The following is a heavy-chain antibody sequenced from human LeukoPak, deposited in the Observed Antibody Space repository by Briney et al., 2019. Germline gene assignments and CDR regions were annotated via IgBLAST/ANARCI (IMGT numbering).Heavy chain of an antibody. J-gene: IGHJ4*02. CDR1: GGSISSYY. CDR2: IYYSGST. Sequence: SETLSLTCTVSGGSISSYYWSWIRQPPGKGLEWIGYIYYSGSTNYNPSLKSGVTISVDTSKNQFSLKLSSVTAADTAVYYCARDQVDYGGNSVGFDYWGQGTLVTVSS. V-gene: IGHV4-59*01. CDR3: ARDQVDYGGNSVGFDY. D-gene: IGHD4-23*01.